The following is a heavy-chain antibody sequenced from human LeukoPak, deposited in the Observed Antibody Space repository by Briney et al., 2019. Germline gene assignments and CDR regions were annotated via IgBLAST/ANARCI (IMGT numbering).Heavy chain of an antibody. CDR3: ARGLWFGDLPLGY. J-gene: IGHJ4*02. CDR2: IYSTGST. Sequence: SETLSLTCTVSGASISIYYWSWIRQPPGQGLEWLGYIYSTGSTSYNPSLKSRVSISVDTSKNQFSLKLSSVTAADTAVYYCARGLWFGDLPLGYWGQGTLVTVSS. D-gene: IGHD3-10*01. V-gene: IGHV4-4*08. CDR1: GASISIYY.